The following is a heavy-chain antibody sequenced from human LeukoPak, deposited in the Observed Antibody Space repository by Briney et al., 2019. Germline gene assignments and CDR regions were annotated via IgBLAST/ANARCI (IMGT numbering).Heavy chain of an antibody. CDR2: INYYGTTT. V-gene: IGHV3-74*03. CDR1: GFSFTNHW. J-gene: IGHJ4*02. CDR3: ARDAAGLDY. D-gene: IGHD2-15*01. Sequence: PGGSLRLSCAASGFSFTNHWMHWVRQAPGKGLVWVSRINYYGTTTMYADSAKGRFTIFRDNAKNTLYLQMNSLRAEDTAVYYCARDAAGLDYWGQGTLVTVSS.